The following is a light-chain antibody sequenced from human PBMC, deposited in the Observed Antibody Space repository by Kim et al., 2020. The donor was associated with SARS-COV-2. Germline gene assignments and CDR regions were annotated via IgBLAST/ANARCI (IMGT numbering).Light chain of an antibody. Sequence: SSELTQDPAVSVALGQTVRITCQGDSLRSYYASWYQQKPGQAPVLFIYGKNNRPSGIPDRFSGSSSGNTASLTITGAQAEDEADYYCNSRDSSGNHLVFGTGTKVTVL. CDR2: GKN. J-gene: IGLJ1*01. V-gene: IGLV3-19*01. CDR3: NSRDSSGNHLV. CDR1: SLRSYY.